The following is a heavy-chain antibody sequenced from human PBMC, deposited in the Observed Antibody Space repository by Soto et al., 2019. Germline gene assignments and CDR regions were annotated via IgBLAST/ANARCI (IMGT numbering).Heavy chain of an antibody. CDR3: VSQRTTVTNQAYFDY. D-gene: IGHD4-17*01. V-gene: IGHV4-39*01. Sequence: SETLSLTCTVSGGSVTNSSYYWGWIRQSPGKGLEWIGSVYYRGRSYSKSSVKSRVTISVDTSKNWFSLSLNSVTASDTAVYFCVSQRTTVTNQAYFDYWGPAALVTVSS. CDR1: GGSVTNSSYY. J-gene: IGHJ4*02. CDR2: VYYRGRS.